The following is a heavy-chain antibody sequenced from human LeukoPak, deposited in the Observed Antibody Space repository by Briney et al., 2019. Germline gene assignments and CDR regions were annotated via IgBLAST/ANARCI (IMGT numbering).Heavy chain of an antibody. J-gene: IGHJ4*02. CDR1: GGSFSGYY. CDR2: INHSGST. CDR3: ARDVAAADY. Sequence: SETLSLTCAVYGGSFSGYYWSWIRQPPGKGLEWIGEINHSGSTNYNPSLKSRVTISVDTSKNQLSLKLRSVTAADTAVYYCARDVAAADYWGQGTLVAVSS. V-gene: IGHV4-34*01. D-gene: IGHD6-13*01.